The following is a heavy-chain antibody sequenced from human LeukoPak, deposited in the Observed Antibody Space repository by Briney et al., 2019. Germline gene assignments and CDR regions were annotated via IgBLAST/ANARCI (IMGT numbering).Heavy chain of an antibody. J-gene: IGHJ6*02. D-gene: IGHD6-6*01. V-gene: IGHV5-51*01. CDR2: IYPADSDT. CDR1: GYSFTNYW. CDR3: ARLQSSSSRYYYYYGMDV. Sequence: GESLKISCKGSGYSFTNYWIAWVRQMPGKGLEWMGIIYPADSDTRYSPSFQGQVTISADKSISTAYLQWSSLKASDTAMYYCARLQSSSSRYYYYYGMDVWGQGTTVTVSS.